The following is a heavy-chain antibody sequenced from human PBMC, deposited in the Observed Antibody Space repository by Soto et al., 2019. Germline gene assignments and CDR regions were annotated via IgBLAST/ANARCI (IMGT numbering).Heavy chain of an antibody. V-gene: IGHV4-59*01. CDR1: GGSISSYY. CDR2: IYYSGST. D-gene: IGHD4-17*01. J-gene: IGHJ4*02. Sequence: SETLSLTCTVSGGSISSYYWSWIRQPPGKGLEWIGYIYYSGSTNYNPSLKSRVTITVDTSKNQFSLKLSSVTAADTAVYYCARDTTASFDYWGQGTLVTVSS. CDR3: ARDTTASFDY.